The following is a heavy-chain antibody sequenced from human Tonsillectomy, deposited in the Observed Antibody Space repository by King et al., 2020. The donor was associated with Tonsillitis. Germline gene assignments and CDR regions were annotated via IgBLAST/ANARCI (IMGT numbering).Heavy chain of an antibody. V-gene: IGHV4-34*01. D-gene: IGHD6-6*01. CDR1: GGSFSDYY. Sequence: QVQLQQWGAGLLKPSETLSLTCAVYGGSFSDYYWSWIRQAPGKGLEWIGEINHRGTTNYNPSLRSRVSISVDTSKKQFSLSLRYVTAADTAVYYCARYEYIRSSIFDYWGQGTLVTVSS. J-gene: IGHJ4*02. CDR2: INHRGTT. CDR3: ARYEYIRSSIFDY.